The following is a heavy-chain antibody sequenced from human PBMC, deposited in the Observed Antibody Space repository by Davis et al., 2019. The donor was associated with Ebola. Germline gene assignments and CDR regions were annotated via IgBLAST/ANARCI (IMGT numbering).Heavy chain of an antibody. V-gene: IGHV4-34*01. Sequence: MPGGSLRLSCTVSGGSISSYYWSWIRQPPGKGLEWIGEINHSGSTNYNPSLKSRVTISVDTSKNQFSLKLSSVTAADTAVYYCASGSNYQYYYYGMDVWGQGTTVTVSS. CDR1: GGSISSYY. CDR3: ASGSNYQYYYYGMDV. J-gene: IGHJ6*02. CDR2: INHSGST. D-gene: IGHD4-11*01.